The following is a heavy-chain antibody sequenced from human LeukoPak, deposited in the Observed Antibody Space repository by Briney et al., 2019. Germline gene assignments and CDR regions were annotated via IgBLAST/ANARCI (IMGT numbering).Heavy chain of an antibody. J-gene: IGHJ4*02. CDR3: AKGGNPDY. Sequence: GGSLRLSCAVSGFTFRTYWMHWVRQVPGEGLVWVSRINEDGSITNYADSVKGRFSISRDNAKNTLYLQMNSLRAEDTAVYYCAKGGNPDYWGQGTLVTVSS. CDR1: GFTFRTYW. CDR2: INEDGSIT. V-gene: IGHV3-74*01.